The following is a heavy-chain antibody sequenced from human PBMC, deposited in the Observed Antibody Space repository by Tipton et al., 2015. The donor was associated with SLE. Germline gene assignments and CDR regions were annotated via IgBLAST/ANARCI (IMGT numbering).Heavy chain of an antibody. D-gene: IGHD5-12*01. V-gene: IGHV5-51*03. J-gene: IGHJ6*03. CDR3: ARSVWWLPPDYYYYMDV. Sequence: VQLVQSGAEVKKPGESLKISCKGSGYSFISYWIGWVRQMPGKGLEWMGIIYPGDSDTRYSPSFQGQVTISADKSISTAYLRWSSLKASDTAMYYCARSVWWLPPDYYYYMDVWGKGTTVTVSS. CDR1: GYSFISYW. CDR2: IYPGDSDT.